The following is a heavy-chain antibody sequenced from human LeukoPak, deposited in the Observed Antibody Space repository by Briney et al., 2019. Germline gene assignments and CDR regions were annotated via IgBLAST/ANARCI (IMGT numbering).Heavy chain of an antibody. Sequence: GGSLRLSCAASGFTFSSYSMNWVRQAPGKGLEWVSSISSSSSYLYYADSVRGRFTISRDNAKNSLYLQMNSLRAEDTAVYYCARVLHFDWLLYHWGQGTLVTVSS. V-gene: IGHV3-21*01. J-gene: IGHJ5*02. CDR2: ISSSSSYL. D-gene: IGHD3-9*01. CDR3: ARVLHFDWLLYH. CDR1: GFTFSSYS.